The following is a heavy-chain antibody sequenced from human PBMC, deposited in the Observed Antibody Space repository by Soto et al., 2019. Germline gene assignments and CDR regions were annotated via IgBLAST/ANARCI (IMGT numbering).Heavy chain of an antibody. CDR2: ISPYNDNK. CDR3: ARELSTLGTIDY. V-gene: IGHV1-18*01. CDR1: GYTFNIYG. J-gene: IGHJ4*02. Sequence: ASVKVSCKASGYTFNIYGISWVRQAPGQGLEWMGWISPYNDNKRYAQNLQGRVTMTTDTSTSTAYMELRSLRSDDTAVYYCARELSTLGTIDYRGQGTLVTVSS. D-gene: IGHD1-7*01.